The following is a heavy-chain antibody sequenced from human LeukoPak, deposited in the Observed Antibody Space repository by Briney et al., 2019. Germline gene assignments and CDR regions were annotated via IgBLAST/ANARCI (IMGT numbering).Heavy chain of an antibody. J-gene: IGHJ5*02. CDR1: GYTLTELS. V-gene: IGHV1-24*01. D-gene: IGHD6-13*01. CDR3: AAGDGVSTSNWFDP. CDR2: FDPEDGET. Sequence: ASVKVSCNVSGYTLTELSMHWVRQAPGKGLEWMGGFDPEDGETIYAQKFQGRVTMTEDTSTDTAYMELSSLRSEDTAVYYCAAGDGVSTSNWFDPWGQGTLVTVSS.